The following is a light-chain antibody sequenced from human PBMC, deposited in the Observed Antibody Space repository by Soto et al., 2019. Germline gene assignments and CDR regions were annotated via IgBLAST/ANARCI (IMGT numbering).Light chain of an antibody. CDR2: DAS. V-gene: IGKV3-11*01. CDR1: QSVSSY. J-gene: IGKJ1*01. Sequence: EIVLTQSPATLSLSPGERATLSCRASQSVSSYLASYQQKPGQAPRLLIYDASNRATGIPARFSGSGSGTDFTLTISSLEPEDFAVYYCQQRRTFGQGTKVDIK. CDR3: QQRRT.